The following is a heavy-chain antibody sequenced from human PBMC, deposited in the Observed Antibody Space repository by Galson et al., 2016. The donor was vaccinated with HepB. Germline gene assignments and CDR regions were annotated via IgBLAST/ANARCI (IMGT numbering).Heavy chain of an antibody. J-gene: IGHJ4*02. CDR2: IKKDGNEK. CDR3: AGGAGWTEDY. Sequence: SLRLSCAASGFTFSSYWMNWVRQAPGKGLQWVAIIKKDGNEKNYVDSVKGRFTISRDNAKNSLYLQMNSLRAEDTAVYYCAGGAGWTEDYWGQGTLVTVSS. V-gene: IGHV3-7*03. D-gene: IGHD1-26*01. CDR1: GFTFSSYW.